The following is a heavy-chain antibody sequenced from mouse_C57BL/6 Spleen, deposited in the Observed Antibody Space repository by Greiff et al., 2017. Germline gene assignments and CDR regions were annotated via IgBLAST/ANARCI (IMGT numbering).Heavy chain of an antibody. J-gene: IGHJ2*01. CDR1: GYSITSGYY. CDR2: ISYDGSN. Sequence: ESGPGLVKPSQSLSLTCSVTGYSITSGYYWNWIRQFPGNKLEWMGYISYDGSNNYNPSLKNRISITRDTSKNQFFLKLNSVTTEDTATYDCAREEGYYGSSLDYWGQGTTLTVSS. CDR3: AREEGYYGSSLDY. V-gene: IGHV3-6*01. D-gene: IGHD1-1*01.